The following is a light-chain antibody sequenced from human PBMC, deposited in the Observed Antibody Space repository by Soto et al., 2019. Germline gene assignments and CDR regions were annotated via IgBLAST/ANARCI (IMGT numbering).Light chain of an antibody. V-gene: IGLV2-14*01. CDR1: SSDVGGYNY. J-gene: IGLJ2*01. CDR2: EVS. CDR3: SSYTSSRHVV. Sequence: QSVLTQPASVSGSPGQSITISCTGTSSDVGGYNYVSWYQQHPGKAPKLMIYEVSNRPSGVSNRFSGSKSGNTSSLTISGLQAEDEADYYFSSYTSSRHVVFGGGTNVTVL.